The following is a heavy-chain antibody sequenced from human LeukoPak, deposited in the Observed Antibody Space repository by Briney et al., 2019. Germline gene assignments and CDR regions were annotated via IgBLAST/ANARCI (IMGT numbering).Heavy chain of an antibody. V-gene: IGHV4-59*01. J-gene: IGHJ6*02. CDR2: IYYTGTT. CDR3: ARGEYSYGYSYYYGMDV. Sequence: SETLSLTCTVSGASISNYYWSWFRQPPGKGLEWLAYIYYTGTTNYNPSVKSRLTISVDTSKNQLSLTLNSVTAADTAVYYCARGEYSYGYSYYYGMDVWGQGTTVTVSS. CDR1: GASISNYY. D-gene: IGHD5-18*01.